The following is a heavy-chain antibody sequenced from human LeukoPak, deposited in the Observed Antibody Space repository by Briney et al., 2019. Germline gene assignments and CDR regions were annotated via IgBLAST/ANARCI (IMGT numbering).Heavy chain of an antibody. V-gene: IGHV4-59*01. CDR2: IYYSGST. D-gene: IGHD6-19*01. J-gene: IGHJ4*02. CDR3: AGGLGYSSGWYVEFDY. CDR1: GGSISSYY. Sequence: SETLSLTCTVSGGSISSYYWSCIRQPPGKGLEWIGYIYYSGSTNYNPSLKSRVTIPVDTSKNQFSLKLSSVTAADTAVYYCAGGLGYSSGWYVEFDYWGQGTLVTVSS.